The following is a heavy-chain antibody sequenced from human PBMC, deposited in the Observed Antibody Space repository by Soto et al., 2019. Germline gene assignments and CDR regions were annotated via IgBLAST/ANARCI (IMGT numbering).Heavy chain of an antibody. CDR1: GNTVPNYA. Sequence: GASGEVSCKASGNTVPNYAIHWVRQAPGQRLEWMGWTNGGNGNTYYSEHFQGRVTFTRDTSASTAYMELSSLRSEDTAVYYCARSIVVVTALDYWGQGTLVTVSS. V-gene: IGHV1-3*01. J-gene: IGHJ4*02. CDR2: TNGGNGNT. CDR3: ARSIVVVTALDY. D-gene: IGHD2-21*02.